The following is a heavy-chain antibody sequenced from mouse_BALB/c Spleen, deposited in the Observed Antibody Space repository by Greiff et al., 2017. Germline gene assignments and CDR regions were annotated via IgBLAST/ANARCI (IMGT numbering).Heavy chain of an antibody. V-gene: IGHV5-6-5*01. D-gene: IGHD1-2*01. J-gene: IGHJ2*01. Sequence: EVKLVESGGGLVKPGGSLKLSCAASGFTFSSYAMSWVRQTPEKRLEWVASISSGGSTYYPDSVKGRFTISRDNARNILYMHMSSLRSEDTAMYYGAREDDGYGDYWGQGTTLTVSS. CDR3: AREDDGYGDY. CDR1: GFTFSSYA. CDR2: ISSGGST.